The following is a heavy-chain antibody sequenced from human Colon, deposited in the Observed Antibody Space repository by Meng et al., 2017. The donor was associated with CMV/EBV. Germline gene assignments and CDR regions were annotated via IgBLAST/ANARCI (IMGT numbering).Heavy chain of an antibody. D-gene: IGHD1-26*01. V-gene: IGHV1-2*02. Sequence: QWQLVQLGGEVKKPGASVKVSCKASGYTFTGYFMYWVRQAPGQGLEWMGSINPNSGGTNYAQKFQGRVTMTRDTSINTAYMELSRLRSDDTAVYYCATVSGGDFDYWGQGTLVTVSS. CDR3: ATVSGGDFDY. CDR1: GYTFTGYF. J-gene: IGHJ4*02. CDR2: INPNSGGT.